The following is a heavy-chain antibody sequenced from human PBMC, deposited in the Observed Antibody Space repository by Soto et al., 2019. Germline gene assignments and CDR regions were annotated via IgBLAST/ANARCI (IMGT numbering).Heavy chain of an antibody. D-gene: IGHD3-9*01. V-gene: IGHV3-23*01. J-gene: IGHJ1*01. CDR1: GFTFSSYA. CDR2: ISGSGRIT. CDR3: AKDVHYVIVTGIEYFHH. Sequence: VEPLESGGGLVQAGGSLRLSCTASGFTFSSYAISWVRRAPGKGLEWVSGISGSGRITKYADSVKGRFIITRDKSKNTLLLQMNSLRADDTAVYYCAKDVHYVIVTGIEYFHHWAQGTLVTVSS.